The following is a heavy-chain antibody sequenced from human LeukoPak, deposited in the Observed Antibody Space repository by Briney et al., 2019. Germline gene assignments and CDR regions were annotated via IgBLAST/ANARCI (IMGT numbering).Heavy chain of an antibody. CDR1: GFTFSSYG. D-gene: IGHD3-16*02. V-gene: IGHV3-30*18. Sequence: GRSLRLSCAASGFTFSSYGMHWVRQAPGKGLEWVAVIWYGGSNKYYADSVKGRFTISRDNSKNTLYLQMNSLRAEDTAVFYCAKDGVILAPGIYWYMDVWGRGTTVTVSS. CDR3: AKDGVILAPGIYWYMDV. J-gene: IGHJ6*03. CDR2: IWYGGSNK.